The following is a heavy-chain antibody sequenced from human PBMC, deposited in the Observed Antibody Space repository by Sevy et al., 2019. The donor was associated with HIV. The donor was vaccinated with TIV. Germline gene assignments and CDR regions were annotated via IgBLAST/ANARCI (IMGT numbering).Heavy chain of an antibody. J-gene: IGHJ4*02. CDR3: ARLFSCGGDCYYLDY. CDR1: GFTFSDYD. Sequence: GGSLRLSCAASGFTFSDYDMHWVRQAPGKGLEWVAVMSHDGNYKNHADSVKVRFTISRDNFKNTLYLQMNNLRVEDTAVYFCARLFSCGGDCYYLDYWGQGAPVTVSS. V-gene: IGHV3-30*04. D-gene: IGHD2-21*02. CDR2: MSHDGNYK.